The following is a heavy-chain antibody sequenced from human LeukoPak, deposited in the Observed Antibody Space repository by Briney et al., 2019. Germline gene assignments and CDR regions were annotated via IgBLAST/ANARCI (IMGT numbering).Heavy chain of an antibody. D-gene: IGHD4-17*01. CDR3: AKDRVTVTSFSISDY. V-gene: IGHV3-23*01. CDR1: GFTFSSYA. CDR2: ISGSGGST. J-gene: IGHJ4*02. Sequence: GGSLRLSCAASGFTFSSYAMSWVRQAPGKGLEWVSAISGSGGSTYYADSVKGRFTISRDNSKNTLYRQMNSLRAEDTAVYYCAKDRVTVTSFSISDYWGQGTLVTVSS.